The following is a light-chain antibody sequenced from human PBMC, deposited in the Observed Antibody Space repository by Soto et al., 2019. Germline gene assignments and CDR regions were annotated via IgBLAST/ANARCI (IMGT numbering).Light chain of an antibody. Sequence: DIQMTQAPSSLSAYVGDRVTITCRASQSISSYLNWYQQKPGKAPKLLIYAASSLQSGVPSRFSGSGSGTDFTLTIISLQPEDFATYYCQQSYSTLTFGGGTQVEIK. CDR1: QSISSY. J-gene: IGKJ4*01. V-gene: IGKV1-39*01. CDR2: AAS. CDR3: QQSYSTLT.